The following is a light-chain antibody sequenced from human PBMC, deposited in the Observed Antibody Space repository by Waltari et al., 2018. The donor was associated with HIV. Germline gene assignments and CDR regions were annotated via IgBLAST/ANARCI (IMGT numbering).Light chain of an antibody. Sequence: QSVLTQPPSASGTPGQRVTISCSGSSSEIGSNYVNWYQQLPGPAPKLLIYRNNQRASGVPYRFSGSKSDTSASLAISGLRSEDEADYYCATWADRPSGPVVFGGGTRVTVL. CDR2: RNN. V-gene: IGLV1-47*01. J-gene: IGLJ2*01. CDR3: ATWADRPSGPVV. CDR1: SSEIGSNY.